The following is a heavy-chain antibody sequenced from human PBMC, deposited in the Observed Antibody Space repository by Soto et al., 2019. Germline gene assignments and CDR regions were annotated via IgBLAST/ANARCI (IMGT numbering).Heavy chain of an antibody. V-gene: IGHV3-48*01. CDR2: ISSSSSTI. J-gene: IGHJ4*02. CDR3: ARVWGYDWDF. D-gene: IGHD5-12*01. CDR1: GFSFSSYS. Sequence: PGGSLRLSCAASGFSFSSYSMNWVRQAPGKGLEWVSYISSSSSTIYYADSVKGRFTISRDNAKDSLFLQMNSLRAEDTAVYYCARVWGYDWDFWGQGTLVTVSS.